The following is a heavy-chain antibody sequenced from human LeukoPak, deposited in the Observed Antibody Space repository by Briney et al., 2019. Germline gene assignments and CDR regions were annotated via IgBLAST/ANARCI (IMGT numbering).Heavy chain of an antibody. CDR3: STHPTSGF. D-gene: IGHD2-15*01. CDR2: IKSRADGGTT. J-gene: IGHJ4*02. Sequence: GGSLRPSCAASFSTFNKAWMNWVRQAPGKGLEWVGRIKSRADGGTTDYATPVKDRFTISRDDSENTAFLQMNSLKTEDTAIYYCSTHPTSGFWGQGTLVTVSS. V-gene: IGHV3-15*07. CDR1: FSTFNKAW.